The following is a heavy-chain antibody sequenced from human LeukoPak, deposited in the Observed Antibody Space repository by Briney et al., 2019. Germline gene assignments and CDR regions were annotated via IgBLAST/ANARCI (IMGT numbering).Heavy chain of an antibody. D-gene: IGHD1-26*01. J-gene: IGHJ4*02. V-gene: IGHV3-7*01. CDR3: ARTDSGNLGYFDY. Sequence: GGSLRLSCAASGFTFSSNWTSWVRQAPGKRLEWVANINQDGSVKHYVDAVKGRFTISRDNAENSLCLQMDSLRAEDTAVYYCARTDSGNLGYFDYWGQGTLVSVSS. CDR1: GFTFSSNW. CDR2: INQDGSVK.